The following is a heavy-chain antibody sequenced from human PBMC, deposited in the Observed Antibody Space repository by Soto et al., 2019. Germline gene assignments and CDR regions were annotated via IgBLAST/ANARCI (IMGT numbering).Heavy chain of an antibody. D-gene: IGHD2-15*01. J-gene: IGHJ5*02. CDR1: GFTFSDYY. CDR2: ISSSGDTI. V-gene: IGHV3-11*01. Sequence: PGGSLRLACAASGFTFSDYYMSWIRQAPGKGLDWVSYISSSGDTIYYADSVKGRFTISRDNAKNSLYLQMNSLRAEDTAVYYCARERVVGANRFDPWGQGTLVTV. CDR3: ARERVVGANRFDP.